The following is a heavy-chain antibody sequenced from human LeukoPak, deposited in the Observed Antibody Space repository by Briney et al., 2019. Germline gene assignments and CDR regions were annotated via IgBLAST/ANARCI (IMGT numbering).Heavy chain of an antibody. CDR3: ARLVVPAATMGDNWFDP. CDR2: IYYSGST. V-gene: IGHV4-59*12. D-gene: IGHD2-2*01. Sequence: SETLSLTCTVSGGSISSYYWSWIRQPTGKGLEWIGYIYYSGSTNYNPSLKSRVTISVDTSKNQFSLKLSSVTAADTAVYYCARLVVPAATMGDNWFDPWGQGTLVTVSS. J-gene: IGHJ5*02. CDR1: GGSISSYY.